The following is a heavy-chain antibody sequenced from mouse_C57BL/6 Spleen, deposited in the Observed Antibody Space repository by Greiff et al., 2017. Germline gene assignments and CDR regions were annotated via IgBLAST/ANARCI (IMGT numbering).Heavy chain of an antibody. Sequence: EVKLVESGAELVKPGASVKLSCTASGFNIKDYYMHWVKQRTEQGLEWIGRIDPEDGETKYAPKFQGKATITADTSSNTAYLQLRSLTSEDTAVYYCAIHYDGSSPYWYFDVWGTGTTVTVSS. CDR2: IDPEDGET. V-gene: IGHV14-2*01. D-gene: IGHD1-1*01. CDR1: GFNIKDYY. CDR3: AIHYDGSSPYWYFDV. J-gene: IGHJ1*03.